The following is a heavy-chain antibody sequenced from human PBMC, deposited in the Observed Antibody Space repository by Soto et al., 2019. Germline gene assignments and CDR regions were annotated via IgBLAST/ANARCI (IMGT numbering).Heavy chain of an antibody. CDR2: INPKSGDR. CDR3: ARGAEVGIELAAFDH. CDR1: GYSLSDYY. J-gene: IGHJ4*02. Sequence: GASVKVSCKASGYSLSDYYINWVRQAPGQGLQWMGCINPKSGDRRYAEMFRGWVFMTRDTSINTAYMEVSGLKTDDTAVYFCARGAEVGIELAAFDHWGQGTLVTVSS. D-gene: IGHD2-8*02. V-gene: IGHV1-2*04.